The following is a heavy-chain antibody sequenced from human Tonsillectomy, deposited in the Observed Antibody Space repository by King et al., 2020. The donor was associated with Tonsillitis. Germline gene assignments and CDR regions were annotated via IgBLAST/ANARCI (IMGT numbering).Heavy chain of an antibody. CDR3: AKYRWRAAPFDY. CDR2: ISYDGSNK. V-gene: IGHV3-30*18. Sequence: VQLVESGGGVVQPGRSLRLSCAASGFTFSSYGMHWVRQAPGKGLEWVAVISYDGSNKYYADSVKGRFTISRDNSKNTLYLQMNSLRAEDTAVYYCAKYRWRAAPFDYWGQGTLVTVSS. D-gene: IGHD6-13*01. CDR1: GFTFSSYG. J-gene: IGHJ4*02.